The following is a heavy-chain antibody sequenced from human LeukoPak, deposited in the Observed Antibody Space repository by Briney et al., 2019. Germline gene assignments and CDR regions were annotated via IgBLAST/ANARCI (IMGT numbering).Heavy chain of an antibody. CDR2: MNPNSDNT. CDR3: ARVWTYYDFWSGYYPTYFDY. J-gene: IGHJ4*02. V-gene: IGHV1-8*01. D-gene: IGHD3-3*01. CDR1: GYTFTSYD. Sequence: ASVKVSCKASGYTFTSYDINWVRQATGQGLEWMGWMNPNSDNTGYAQKFQGRVTMTRNTSISTAYMELSSLRSEDTAVYYCARVWTYYDFWSGYYPTYFDYWGQGTLVTVSS.